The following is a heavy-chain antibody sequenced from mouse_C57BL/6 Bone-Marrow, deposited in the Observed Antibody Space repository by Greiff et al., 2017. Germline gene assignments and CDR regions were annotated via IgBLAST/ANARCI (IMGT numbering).Heavy chain of an antibody. J-gene: IGHJ2*01. CDR3: TNYYGSSYPYYFAY. D-gene: IGHD1-1*01. V-gene: IGHV1-15*01. CDR2: IDPETGGT. Sequence: QVQLQQSGAELVRPGASVTLSCKASGYTFTDYEMHWVKQTPVHGLEWIGAIDPETGGTAYNQKFKGKATLTAEKSSSTAYMELRRLTSEDSAVYYCTNYYGSSYPYYFAYWGKGTTRTVPP. CDR1: GYTFTDYE.